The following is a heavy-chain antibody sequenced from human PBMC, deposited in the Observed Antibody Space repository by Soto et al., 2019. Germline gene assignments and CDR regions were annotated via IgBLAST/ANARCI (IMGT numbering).Heavy chain of an antibody. D-gene: IGHD3-3*01. CDR3: TSFGWRSLEWLDV. CDR1: GYTFTSYD. J-gene: IGHJ6*02. CDR2: MNPNSGNT. V-gene: IGHV1-8*02. Sequence: ASVKVSCKASGYTFTSYDIHWVRQATGQGLEWMGWMNPNSGNTGYAQKFQGRVTMTRNTSISTAYMELSSLRSEDTAVYYCTSFGWRSLEWLDVWGQGTKVTVSS.